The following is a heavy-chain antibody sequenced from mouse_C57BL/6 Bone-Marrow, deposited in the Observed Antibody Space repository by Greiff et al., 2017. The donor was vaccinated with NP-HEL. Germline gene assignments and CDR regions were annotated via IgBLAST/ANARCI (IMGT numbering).Heavy chain of an antibody. Sequence: VQLKESVAELVRPGASVKLSCTASGFNIKNTYMHWVKQRPEQGLEWIGRIDPANGNTKYAPKFQGKATITADTSSSTAYLQLSSLTSEDTAIYYCAPHYCGSSLYYFDYWGQGTTLTVSS. V-gene: IGHV14-3*01. D-gene: IGHD1-1*01. CDR1: GFNIKNTY. J-gene: IGHJ2*01. CDR2: IDPANGNT. CDR3: APHYCGSSLYYFDY.